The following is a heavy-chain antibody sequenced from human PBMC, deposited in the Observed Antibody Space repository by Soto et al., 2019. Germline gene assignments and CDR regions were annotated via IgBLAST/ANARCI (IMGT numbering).Heavy chain of an antibody. CDR3: AKWAAGVPAAPHSAYYYYYGMDV. D-gene: IGHD2-2*01. V-gene: IGHV3-23*01. Sequence: EVQLLESGGGLVQPRGSLRLSCAASGFTFSSYAMSWVRQAPGKGLEWVSAISGSGGSTYYADSVKGRFTISRDNSKNTLYLQMNSLRAEDTAVYYCAKWAAGVPAAPHSAYYYYYGMDVWGQGTTVTVSS. CDR2: ISGSGGST. J-gene: IGHJ6*02. CDR1: GFTFSSYA.